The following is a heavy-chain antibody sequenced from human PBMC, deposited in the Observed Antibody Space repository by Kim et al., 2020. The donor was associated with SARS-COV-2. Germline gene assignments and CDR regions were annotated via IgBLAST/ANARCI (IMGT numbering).Heavy chain of an antibody. J-gene: IGHJ6*02. V-gene: IGHV3-48*02. Sequence: KYEDSVKGRFTISRDHAKNSLCLQMNSLGDEDTAVYYCVRCYASGNSHVWGQGTTVTVSS. CDR3: VRCYASGNSHV. D-gene: IGHD3-16*01.